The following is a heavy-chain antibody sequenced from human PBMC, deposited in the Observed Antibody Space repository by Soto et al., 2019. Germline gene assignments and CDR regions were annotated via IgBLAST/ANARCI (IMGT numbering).Heavy chain of an antibody. CDR1: VGSISSYY. D-gene: IGHD4-17*01. J-gene: IGHJ4*02. V-gene: IGHV4-59*01. CDR3: ARDRYGDPLWGQDDFDY. Sequence: SETLSLTCTVSVGSISSYYWSWIRQPPGKGLEWIGYIYYSGSTNYNPSLKSRVTISVDTSKNQFSLKLSSVTAADTAVYYCARDRYGDPLWGQDDFDYWGQGTLVTVSS. CDR2: IYYSGST.